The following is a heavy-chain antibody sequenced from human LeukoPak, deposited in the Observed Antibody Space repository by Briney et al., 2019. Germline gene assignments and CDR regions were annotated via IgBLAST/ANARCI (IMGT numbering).Heavy chain of an antibody. CDR3: ARNGRADGY. CDR1: GGSISSSSYY. V-gene: IGHV4-39*01. Sequence: PSETLSLTCTVSGGSISSSSYYWGWIRQPPGKGLEWIVSIYYSGSTYYNPSLKSRVTISVDTSKNQFSLKLSSVTAADTAVYYCARNGRADGYWGQGTLVTVSS. CDR2: IYYSGST. D-gene: IGHD1-1*01. J-gene: IGHJ4*02.